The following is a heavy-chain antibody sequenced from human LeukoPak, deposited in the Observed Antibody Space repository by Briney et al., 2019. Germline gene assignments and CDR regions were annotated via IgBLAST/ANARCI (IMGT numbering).Heavy chain of an antibody. D-gene: IGHD4-17*01. V-gene: IGHV3-21*01. CDR2: ISSSSSYI. J-gene: IGHJ4*02. Sequence: SGGSLRLSCAASGFTFSSYSMNWVRQAPGKGLEWVSSISSSSSYIYYADSVKGRFTISRDNAKNSLYLQMNSLRAEDTAAYYCARAASTVTFDYWGQGTLVTVSS. CDR1: GFTFSSYS. CDR3: ARAASTVTFDY.